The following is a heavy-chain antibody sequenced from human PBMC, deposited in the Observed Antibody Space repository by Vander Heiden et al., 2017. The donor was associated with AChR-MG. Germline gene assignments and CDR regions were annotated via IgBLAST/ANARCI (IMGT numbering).Heavy chain of an antibody. D-gene: IGHD3-16*01. CDR1: GFTLSDYS. CDR3: ARDPWGNFDS. J-gene: IGHJ4*02. CDR2: ISSSGSYI. V-gene: IGHV3-21*01. Sequence: EVQLVESGGGVVKPGGVLRLSCAGSGFTLSDYSMNWVRQAPGKGLEWVSSISSSGSYIYYADSVKGRFTISIDSANNSLYLQMDSLRVEDTAVYYCARDPWGNFDSWGQGTLVTVSS.